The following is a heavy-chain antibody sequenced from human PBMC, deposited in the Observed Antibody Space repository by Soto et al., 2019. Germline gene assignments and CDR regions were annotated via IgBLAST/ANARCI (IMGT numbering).Heavy chain of an antibody. CDR3: AKDPSSGFAMENYFDY. J-gene: IGHJ4*02. D-gene: IGHD3-10*01. CDR2: ISGSSTST. Sequence: EVQLSGSGGGLVQPGGSLRLSCAASGFTFSSYAMSWVRQAPGKGLEWVSAISGSSTSTHYADSVKGRFTISRDNSKNTLYLQMNSLRAEDTAVYYCAKDPSSGFAMENYFDYWGQGTLVTVSS. CDR1: GFTFSSYA. V-gene: IGHV3-23*01.